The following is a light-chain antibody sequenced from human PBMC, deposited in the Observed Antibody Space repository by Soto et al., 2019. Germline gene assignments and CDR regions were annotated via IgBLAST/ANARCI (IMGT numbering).Light chain of an antibody. CDR2: RNN. CDR1: SSNIGRDY. CDR3: AAWDDSLV. J-gene: IGLJ3*02. V-gene: IGLV1-47*01. Sequence: SVLTQPPSASGTPGQRVTISCSGDSSNIGRDYVYWYQQLPGTAPKLLIYRNNQRPSGVPDRFSGSKSGTSASLAISGLRSEDEADYYCAAWDDSLVFGGGTKVTVL.